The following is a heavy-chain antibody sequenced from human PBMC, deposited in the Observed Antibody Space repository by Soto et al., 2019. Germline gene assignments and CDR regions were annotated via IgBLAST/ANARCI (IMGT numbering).Heavy chain of an antibody. Sequence: QVQLVQSGAEVKKPGASVKVSCKASGYTFTSYAMHWVRQAPGQRLEWMGWINAGNGNTKYSQKFQGRGTITRDPSASTAYMELSSLRSEDTAVYYCATTVWDFWSGYYNPYDAFDIWGQGTMVTVSS. CDR2: INAGNGNT. D-gene: IGHD3-3*01. CDR1: GYTFTSYA. V-gene: IGHV1-3*01. J-gene: IGHJ3*02. CDR3: ATTVWDFWSGYYNPYDAFDI.